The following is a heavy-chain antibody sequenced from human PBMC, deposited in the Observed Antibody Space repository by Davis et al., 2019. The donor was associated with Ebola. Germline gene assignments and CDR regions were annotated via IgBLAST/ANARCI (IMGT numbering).Heavy chain of an antibody. J-gene: IGHJ4*02. CDR1: GGSISSYY. Sequence: PSETLSLTCTVSGGSISSYYWSWIRQPPGKGLEWIGYIHYSGSTNYNPSLQSRVTISEDTSKNHFSLKLSSVTAADTAVYYCARGAAAGTGYYFDYWGQGTLVTVSS. CDR3: ARGAAAGTGYYFDY. D-gene: IGHD6-13*01. V-gene: IGHV4-59*01. CDR2: IHYSGST.